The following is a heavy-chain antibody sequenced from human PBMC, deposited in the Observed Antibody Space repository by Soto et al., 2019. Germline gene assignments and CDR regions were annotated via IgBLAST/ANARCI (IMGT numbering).Heavy chain of an antibody. CDR2: DGAGGTI. CDR1: GFTLSSYS. J-gene: IGHJ4*02. V-gene: IGHV3-48*02. D-gene: IGHD4-17*01. CDR3: ARQGPYGDHAH. Sequence: GGSLRLSCVVSGFTLSSYSMNWVRQAPGKGLEWVSHDGAGGTILYADSVKGRFTVSRDNAKNSLYLQMNSLRDEDTAVYYCARQGPYGDHAHWGQGTLVTVSS.